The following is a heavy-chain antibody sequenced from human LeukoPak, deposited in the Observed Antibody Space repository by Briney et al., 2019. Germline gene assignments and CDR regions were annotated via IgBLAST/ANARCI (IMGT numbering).Heavy chain of an antibody. CDR1: GFTFDDYA. CDR2: ISWNSGSI. Sequence: GRSLRLSCAASGFTFDDYAMHWARQAPGKGLEWVSGISWNSGSIGYADSVKGRFTISRDNAKNSLYLQMNSLRAEDTAVYYCAKDPLAPSGPSFDYWGQGTLVTVSS. V-gene: IGHV3-9*01. J-gene: IGHJ4*02. D-gene: IGHD6-25*01. CDR3: AKDPLAPSGPSFDY.